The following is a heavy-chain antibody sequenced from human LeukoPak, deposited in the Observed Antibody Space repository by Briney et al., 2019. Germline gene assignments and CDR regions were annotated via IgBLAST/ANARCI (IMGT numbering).Heavy chain of an antibody. Sequence: SETLSLTCTVSGGSISSGSYYWSWIRQPAGKGLEWIGRIYTSGSTNYNPSLKSRVTISVDTSKNQFSLKLSSVTAADTAVYYCARVGSQTGYSSAWYDSWGQGTLVTVSS. CDR1: GGSISSGSYY. CDR2: IYTSGST. D-gene: IGHD6-19*01. V-gene: IGHV4-61*02. CDR3: ARVGSQTGYSSAWYDS. J-gene: IGHJ5*01.